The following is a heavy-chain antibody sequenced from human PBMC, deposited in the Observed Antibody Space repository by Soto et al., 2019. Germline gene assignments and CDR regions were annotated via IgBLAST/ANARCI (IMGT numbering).Heavy chain of an antibody. J-gene: IGHJ2*01. V-gene: IGHV5-51*01. Sequence: GESLKISCKGSGYSFTSYWIGWVRQMSGKGLEWMGIIYPGDSDTRYSPSFQGQVTISADKSISTAYLQWSSLKASDTAMYYCARLSLWFGELLPGPWSFDLWGRGTLVTVSS. CDR2: IYPGDSDT. CDR3: ARLSLWFGELLPGPWSFDL. D-gene: IGHD3-10*01. CDR1: GYSFTSYW.